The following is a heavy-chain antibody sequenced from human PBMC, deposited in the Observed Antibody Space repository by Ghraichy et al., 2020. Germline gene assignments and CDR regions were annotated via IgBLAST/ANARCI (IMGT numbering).Heavy chain of an antibody. CDR3: ARGGGNSGYYFDY. V-gene: IGHV4-34*01. CDR1: GGSFSGYY. J-gene: IGHJ4*02. Sequence: SETLSLTCAVYGGSFSGYYYTWIRQPPGKGLEWIGEINHSGSTNYNPSLKSRVTISVDTSKNQFSLKLSSVTAADTAVYYCARGGGNSGYYFDYWGQGTLVTVSS. CDR2: INHSGST. D-gene: IGHD4-23*01.